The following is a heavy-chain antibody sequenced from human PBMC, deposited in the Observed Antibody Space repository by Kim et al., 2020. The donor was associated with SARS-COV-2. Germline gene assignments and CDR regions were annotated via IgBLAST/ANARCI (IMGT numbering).Heavy chain of an antibody. CDR1: GFIISRCW. J-gene: IGHJ6*02. CDR3: VRGWSVGFLGWEEDGMDV. D-gene: IGHD3-3*02. V-gene: IGHV3-7*01. CDR2: IKCDGSEK. Sequence: GGSLRLSCAASGFIISRCWMSWVRQAPGKGLEWVAAIKCDGSEKHYADSVKARFIISRDNAKNALYLQMNSLRVDDTAVYYCVRGWSVGFLGWEEDGMDVWGQGTMVTVSS.